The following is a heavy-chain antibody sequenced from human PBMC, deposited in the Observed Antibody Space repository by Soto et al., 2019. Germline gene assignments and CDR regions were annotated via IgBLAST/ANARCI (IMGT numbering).Heavy chain of an antibody. CDR1: GYPFTAFD. CDR2: MNPSSGDS. Sequence: QVQLVQSGAEVKKPGASVKVSCEASGYPFTAFDINWVRQAAGQGLEWMGWMNPSSGDSSFAQRFQDRITMTRTTSISTAYMELSRLTSDDTAVYYCVRQPGGVATTGDDYWGQGTLVTVSS. CDR3: VRQPGGVATTGDDY. V-gene: IGHV1-8*01. J-gene: IGHJ4*02. D-gene: IGHD3-16*01.